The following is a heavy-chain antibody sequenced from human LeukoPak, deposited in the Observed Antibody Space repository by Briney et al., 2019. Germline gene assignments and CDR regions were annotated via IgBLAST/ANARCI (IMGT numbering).Heavy chain of an antibody. CDR2: IKENGNEQ. V-gene: IGHV3-7*01. J-gene: IGHJ3*02. D-gene: IGHD1-14*01. CDR3: ARGPGDFDASDI. CDR1: GFTFSSYW. Sequence: GGSLRLSCTSSGFTFSSYWMSWVRQAPGKGPEWVAHIKENGNEQYYADSVKGRFTIARDNAKKSRCLQMNSLRAEDTALYYCARGPGDFDASDIWGQGTMVTVSS.